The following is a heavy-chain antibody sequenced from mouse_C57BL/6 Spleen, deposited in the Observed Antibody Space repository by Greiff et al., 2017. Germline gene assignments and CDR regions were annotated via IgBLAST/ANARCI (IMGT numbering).Heavy chain of an antibody. CDR2: IDPSDSYT. CDR3: ARRGLTGTTWYCDV. D-gene: IGHD4-1*01. Sequence: QVQLQQPGAELVRPGTSVKLSCKASGYTFTSYWMHWVKQRPGQGLEWIGVIDPSDSYTNYYQKFKGKATLTVDTSSSTAYMQLSSLTSEDSAVYYCARRGLTGTTWYCDVWGTGTTVTVSS. V-gene: IGHV1-59*01. J-gene: IGHJ1*03. CDR1: GYTFTSYW.